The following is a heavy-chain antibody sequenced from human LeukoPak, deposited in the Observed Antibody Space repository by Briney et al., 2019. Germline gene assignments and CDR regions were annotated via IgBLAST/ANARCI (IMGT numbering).Heavy chain of an antibody. Sequence: GGSLRLSCAASGFTFSSFGMTWVRQAPGKGLEWVSAISDNGGSIFYADSVKGRFTISRDNSKNSLYLQMNSLRAEDTAVYYCARVGPINYYDSSGYIDYWGQGTLVTVSS. CDR1: GFTFSSFG. D-gene: IGHD3-22*01. V-gene: IGHV3-23*01. CDR3: ARVGPINYYDSSGYIDY. J-gene: IGHJ4*02. CDR2: ISDNGGSI.